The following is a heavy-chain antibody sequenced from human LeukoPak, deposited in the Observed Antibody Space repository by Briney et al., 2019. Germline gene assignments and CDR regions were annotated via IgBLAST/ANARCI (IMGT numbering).Heavy chain of an antibody. D-gene: IGHD6-13*01. J-gene: IGHJ4*02. V-gene: IGHV1-8*01. CDR2: MNPNSGKT. Sequence: ASVKVSCKASVYTFTSYDINGVRQATGQGLEWMGWMNPNSGKTGYAQKFQGRVTMNRNTSISTDYMELSSLRSEDTAVYYCARGTPGIAAAVGHWGQGTLVTVSS. CDR3: ARGTPGIAAAVGH. CDR1: VYTFTSYD.